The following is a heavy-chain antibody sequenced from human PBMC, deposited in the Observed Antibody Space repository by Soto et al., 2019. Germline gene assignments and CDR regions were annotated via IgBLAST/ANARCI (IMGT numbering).Heavy chain of an antibody. CDR2: ISGSGDST. J-gene: IGHJ4*02. D-gene: IGHD6-13*01. Sequence: GGSLRLSCAASEFTLSTYAMSWVRQAPGKGLEWVSAISGSGDSTYYVDSVKGRFIISRDTSKNTLYLQMNSLRAEDTTLYYCAKSYSSNWYDYFEHWGQGTLVTVSS. CDR1: EFTLSTYA. V-gene: IGHV3-23*01. CDR3: AKSYSSNWYDYFEH.